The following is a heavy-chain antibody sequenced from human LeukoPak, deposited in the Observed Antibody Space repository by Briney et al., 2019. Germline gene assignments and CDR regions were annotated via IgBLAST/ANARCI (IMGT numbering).Heavy chain of an antibody. CDR2: ISSSSTYI. Sequence: GGSLRLSCAASGFTFSSYSMNGVRQAPGKGLEWVSSISSSSTYIYYADSVKGRFTISRDNAKNSLYLQMNSLRAEDTAVYYCARDFYGDYEPDYWGQGTLVTVSS. D-gene: IGHD4-17*01. CDR1: GFTFSSYS. V-gene: IGHV3-21*01. J-gene: IGHJ4*02. CDR3: ARDFYGDYEPDY.